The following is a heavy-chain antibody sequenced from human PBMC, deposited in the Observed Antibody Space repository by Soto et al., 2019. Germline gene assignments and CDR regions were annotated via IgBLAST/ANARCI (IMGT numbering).Heavy chain of an antibody. CDR2: ISSSGSTI. CDR3: AREKRGYCSGGSCHHFDY. V-gene: IGHV3-11*01. J-gene: IGHJ4*02. Sequence: GGSLRLSCAASGFTFSDYYMSWIRQAPGKGLEWVSYISSSGSTIYYADSVKGRFTISRDNAKNSLYLQMNSLRAEDTAVYYCAREKRGYCSGGSCHHFDYWGQGTLVTVSS. CDR1: GFTFSDYY. D-gene: IGHD2-15*01.